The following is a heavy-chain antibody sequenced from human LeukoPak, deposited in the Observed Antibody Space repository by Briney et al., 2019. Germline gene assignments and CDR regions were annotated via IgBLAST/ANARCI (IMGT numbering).Heavy chain of an antibody. D-gene: IGHD2-15*01. Sequence: GSSVKVSCKASGGTFSRYAISWVRQAPGQGLEWMGGIIPIFGTANYAQKFQGRVTITADESTSTAYMELSSLRSEDTAVYFCARDRVVGLGLDNAFDIWGQGTVVTVSS. V-gene: IGHV1-69*01. CDR1: GGTFSRYA. CDR2: IIPIFGTA. CDR3: ARDRVVGLGLDNAFDI. J-gene: IGHJ3*02.